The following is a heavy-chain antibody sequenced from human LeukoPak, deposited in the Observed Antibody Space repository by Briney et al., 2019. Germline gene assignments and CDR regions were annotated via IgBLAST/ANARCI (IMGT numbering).Heavy chain of an antibody. J-gene: IGHJ4*02. CDR2: ISYDGSDK. Sequence: PGGSLRLSCAASGFIFSSYGMHWVRQAPGKGLERVAVISYDGSDKYYADSVKGRFTISRDNSRNTLYLQMNTLRAEDTAVYYCARTSGSYPINDVDYWGQGTLVTVSS. CDR1: GFIFSSYG. D-gene: IGHD1-26*01. CDR3: ARTSGSYPINDVDY. V-gene: IGHV3-30*03.